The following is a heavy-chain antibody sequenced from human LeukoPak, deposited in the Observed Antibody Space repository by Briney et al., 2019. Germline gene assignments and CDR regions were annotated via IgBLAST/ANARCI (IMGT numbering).Heavy chain of an antibody. V-gene: IGHV3-21*01. CDR1: GFTFSSYS. J-gene: IGHJ4*02. CDR2: ISSSSSHI. Sequence: PGGSLRLSCAASGFTFSSYSMNWVRQAPGKGLEWVSSISSSSSHIYYADSVKGRFTISRDNAKNSLYLQMNSLRAEDTAVYYRARDSAAAGTGWGQGTLVTVSS. D-gene: IGHD6-13*01. CDR3: ARDSAAAGTG.